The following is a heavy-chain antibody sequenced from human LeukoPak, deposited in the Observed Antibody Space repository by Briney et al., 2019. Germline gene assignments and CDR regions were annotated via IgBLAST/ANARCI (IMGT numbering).Heavy chain of an antibody. Sequence: SETLSLTCAVSGYSISSGYYWGWIRQPPGKGLEWIGSIYHSGSTYYNPSLKSRVTISVDTSKNQFSLKLSSVTAADTAVYYCARDFRGVRGVIYRFDPWGRGTLVTVSS. D-gene: IGHD3-10*01. CDR2: IYHSGST. V-gene: IGHV4-38-2*02. CDR1: GYSISSGYY. J-gene: IGHJ5*02. CDR3: ARDFRGVRGVIYRFDP.